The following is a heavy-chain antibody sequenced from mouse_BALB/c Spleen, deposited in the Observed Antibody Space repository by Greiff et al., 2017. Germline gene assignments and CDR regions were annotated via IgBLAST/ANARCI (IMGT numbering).Heavy chain of an antibody. CDR1: GFAFSSYD. J-gene: IGHJ2*01. V-gene: IGHV5-12-1*01. CDR3: ARRGNYVDY. CDR2: ISSGGGST. Sequence: DVQLVESGGGLVKPGGSLKLSCAASGFAFSSYDMSWVRQTPEKRLEWVAYISSGGGSTYYPDTVKGRFTISRDNAKNTLYLQMSSLKSEDTAMYYCARRGNYVDYWGQGTTLTVSS.